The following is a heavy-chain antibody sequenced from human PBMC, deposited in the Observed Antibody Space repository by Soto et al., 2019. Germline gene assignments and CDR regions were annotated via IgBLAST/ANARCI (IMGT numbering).Heavy chain of an antibody. J-gene: IGHJ4*02. CDR1: GGSISSGGYY. D-gene: IGHD6-13*01. CDR2: IYYSGST. Sequence: QVQLQESGPGLVKPSQTLSLTCTVSGGSISSGGYYWSWIRQHPGKGLEWIGYIYYSGSTYYNPTLKCRVTISVDTSKNQFSLKLSSVTAADTAVYYCARGGRAAAAPPDYWGQGTLVTVSS. V-gene: IGHV4-31*03. CDR3: ARGGRAAAAPPDY.